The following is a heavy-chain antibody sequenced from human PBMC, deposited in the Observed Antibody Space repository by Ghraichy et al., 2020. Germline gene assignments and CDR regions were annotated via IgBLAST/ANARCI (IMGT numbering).Heavy chain of an antibody. CDR1: GFTFSSYA. V-gene: IGHV3-23*01. J-gene: IGHJ4*02. D-gene: IGHD1-7*01. CDR3: ARDQDNWNYGVFDY. Sequence: GGSLRLSCAASGFTFSSYAMRWVRQAPGKGLEWVAGISGSGSSTYYADSVKGRFTISRDKSENTLYLQMNSLRAEDTALYYCARDQDNWNYGVFDYWGQGTLVTVSS. CDR2: ISGSGSST.